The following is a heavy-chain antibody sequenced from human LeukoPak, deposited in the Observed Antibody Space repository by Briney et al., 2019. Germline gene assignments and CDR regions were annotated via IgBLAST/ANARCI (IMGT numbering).Heavy chain of an antibody. Sequence: SVKVSCKASGGTFSSYAISWVRQAPGQGLEWMGGIIPIFGTANYAQKFQGRVTITADESTSTAYLELSSLRSEDTAVYYCARAGFGGFGVYYYYMDVWGKGTTVTVSS. CDR1: GGTFSSYA. V-gene: IGHV1-69*13. CDR2: IIPIFGTA. CDR3: ARAGFGGFGVYYYYMDV. D-gene: IGHD3-10*01. J-gene: IGHJ6*03.